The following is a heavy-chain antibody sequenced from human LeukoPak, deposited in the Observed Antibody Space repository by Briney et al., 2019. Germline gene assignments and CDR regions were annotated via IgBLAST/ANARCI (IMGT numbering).Heavy chain of an antibody. J-gene: IGHJ4*02. CDR2: IKPDGSDQ. CDR3: ARENFQY. CDR1: GFTFSSYW. V-gene: IGHV3-7*04. Sequence: GGSLRLSCAASGFTFSSYWMNWVSQPPGKGLEWVANIKPDGSDQYYVDSVKGRFTISRDNAKNSLYLQMNSLRAEDTAVYYCARENFQYWAQGTLVTVSS.